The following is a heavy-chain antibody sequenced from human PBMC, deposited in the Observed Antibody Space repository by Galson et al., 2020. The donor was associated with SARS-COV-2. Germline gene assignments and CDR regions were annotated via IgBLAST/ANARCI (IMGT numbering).Heavy chain of an antibody. CDR2: IYPGDSDT. CDR1: EYTFSNYW. CDR3: ARIQWDSSFTGSWLIDY. Sequence: GESLKISCRVSEYTFSNYWIGWVRQIPGKGLEWMGIIYPGDSDTRYSPSFQGRVTMSADKSISTAFLQWSSLKASDTAMYYCARIQWDSSFTGSWLIDYWGQGTLVTVSS. D-gene: IGHD6-6*01. V-gene: IGHV5-51*01. J-gene: IGHJ4*02.